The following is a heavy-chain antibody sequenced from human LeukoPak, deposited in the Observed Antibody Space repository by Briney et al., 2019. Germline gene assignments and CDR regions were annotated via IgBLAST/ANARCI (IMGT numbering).Heavy chain of an antibody. D-gene: IGHD3-10*01. V-gene: IGHV3-23*01. J-gene: IGHJ4*02. CDR2: INDSGGNT. CDR1: GFTFSSYA. Sequence: GGSLRLSCAASGFTFSSYAMSWVRQAPGKGLEWVSLINDSGGNTYYADSVKGRFTISRDNSKNTLFLQMSSLRAEETAVYYCGKTSARIRGGYFDYWGQGTLGTVSS. CDR3: GKTSARIRGGYFDY.